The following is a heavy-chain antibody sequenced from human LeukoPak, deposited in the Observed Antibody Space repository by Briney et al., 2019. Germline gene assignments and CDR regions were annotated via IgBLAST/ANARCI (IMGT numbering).Heavy chain of an antibody. CDR2: MNPNSGNT. Sequence: GDSVKVSCKASGYTFTSYDINWVRQATGQGLEWMGWMNPNSGNTGYAQKFQGRVTMTRNTSISTAYMELSSLRSEDTAVYYCARSSYYYDSSGSDFDYWGQGTLVTVSS. J-gene: IGHJ4*02. V-gene: IGHV1-8*01. CDR1: GYTFTSYD. CDR3: ARSSYYYDSSGSDFDY. D-gene: IGHD3-22*01.